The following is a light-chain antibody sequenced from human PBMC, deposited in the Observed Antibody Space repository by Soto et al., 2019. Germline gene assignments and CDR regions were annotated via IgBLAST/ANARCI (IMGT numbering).Light chain of an antibody. CDR2: EVS. V-gene: IGLV2-14*01. CDR1: SSDVGGYNY. CDR3: SSYTSSSTPVV. J-gene: IGLJ2*01. Sequence: QSALTQPASVSGSPGQSITISCTGTSSDVGGYNYVSCYQQHPGKAPKLMIYEVSNRPSGVSNRFSGSKSGNTASLTISGLQAEHEADYYCSSYTSSSTPVVFGGGTKVTVL.